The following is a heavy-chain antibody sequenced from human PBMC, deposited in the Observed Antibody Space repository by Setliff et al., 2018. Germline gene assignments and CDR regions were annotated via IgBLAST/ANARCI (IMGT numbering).Heavy chain of an antibody. V-gene: IGHV1-18*01. J-gene: IGHJ3*01. CDR1: GYTFTTYG. CDR3: AISTLSICSCGSCPKGFAV. D-gene: IGHD2-15*01. Sequence: ASVKVSCKASGYTFTTYGITWVRQAPGQGLEWMGWIFPKTGNTNYAHKLQGRVSMTTDTSTGTAYMELRSLRSDNTAVYYCAISTLSICSCGSCPKGFAVWRQATMVT. CDR2: IFPKTGNT.